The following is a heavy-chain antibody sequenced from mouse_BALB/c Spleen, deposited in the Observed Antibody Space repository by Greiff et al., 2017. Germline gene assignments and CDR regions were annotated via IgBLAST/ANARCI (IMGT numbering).Heavy chain of an antibody. D-gene: IGHD1-1*01. Sequence: EVMLVESGGGLVQPGGSRKLSCAASGFTFSSFGMHWVRQAPEKGLEWVAYISSGSSTIYYADTVKGRFTISRDNPKNTLFLQMTSLRSEDTAMYYCARPYYYGRGGFAYWGQGTLATVSA. CDR3: ARPYYYGRGGFAY. J-gene: IGHJ3*01. V-gene: IGHV5-17*02. CDR1: GFTFSSFG. CDR2: ISSGSSTI.